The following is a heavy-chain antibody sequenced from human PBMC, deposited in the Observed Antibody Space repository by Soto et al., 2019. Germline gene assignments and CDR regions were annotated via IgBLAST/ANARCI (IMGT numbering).Heavy chain of an antibody. Sequence: PSETLSLTCTVSGGSISSDYWSWIRRPPGKGLEWIGYIYYSGSTNYNPSLKSRVTISVDTSKNQFSLKLSSVTAADTAVYYCARGTPYYDILTGYYHFDYWGQGTLVTVSS. CDR2: IYYSGST. CDR1: GGSISSDY. D-gene: IGHD3-9*01. J-gene: IGHJ4*02. V-gene: IGHV4-59*01. CDR3: ARGTPYYDILTGYYHFDY.